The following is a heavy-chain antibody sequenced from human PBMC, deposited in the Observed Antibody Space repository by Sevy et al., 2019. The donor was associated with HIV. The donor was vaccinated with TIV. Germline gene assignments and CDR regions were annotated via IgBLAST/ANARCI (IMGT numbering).Heavy chain of an antibody. V-gene: IGHV5-51*01. J-gene: IGHJ4*02. CDR1: GYSFTSYK. Sequence: GESLKISCKASGYSFTSYKMGWVRQMPGKGLEWMGIIYPGDSDTRYSPSFQGQVTISADKSISTAYLHWSSLKASDTAIYFCARVSYCGGDCPFDYWGQGALVTVSS. CDR3: ARVSYCGGDCPFDY. CDR2: IYPGDSDT. D-gene: IGHD2-21*02.